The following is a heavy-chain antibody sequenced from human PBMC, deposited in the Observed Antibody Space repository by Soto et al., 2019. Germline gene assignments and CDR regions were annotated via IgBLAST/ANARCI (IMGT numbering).Heavy chain of an antibody. D-gene: IGHD2-15*01. V-gene: IGHV1-69*13. CDR1: GGTFISYA. J-gene: IGHJ4*02. CDR3: SVAAHQDH. CDR2: IIPIFGTA. Sequence: ASVKVSCKASGGTFISYAISWVRQAPGQGLEWMGGIIPIFGTANYAQKFQGGVTITADESTSTAYMELSSLRSEDTAVYYCSVAAHQDHWGQGTLVTVSS.